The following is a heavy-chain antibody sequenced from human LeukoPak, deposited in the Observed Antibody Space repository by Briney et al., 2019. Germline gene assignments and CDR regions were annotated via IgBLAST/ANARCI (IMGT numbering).Heavy chain of an antibody. J-gene: IGHJ3*02. CDR2: ISGGGETT. CDR1: GFTFDDYA. CDR3: ARRRDDAFDI. V-gene: IGHV3-23*01. Sequence: PGGSLRLSCAASGFTFDDYAMHWVRQAPGKGLEWVSAISGGGETTYYADSVKGRFTISRDNSKNTLYLQMNSLRAEDTAVYYCARRRDDAFDIWGQGTMVTVSS.